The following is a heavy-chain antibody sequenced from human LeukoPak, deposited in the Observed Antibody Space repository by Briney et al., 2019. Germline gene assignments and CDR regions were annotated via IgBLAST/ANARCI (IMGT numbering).Heavy chain of an antibody. CDR3: ARDRNIGNLRLLCQPFDY. CDR1: GFTFSNYW. V-gene: IGHV3-74*01. J-gene: IGHJ4*02. D-gene: IGHD3-3*01. Sequence: GGSLRLSCAASGFTFSNYWMHWVRQAPGKGLVWVSRIKSDGSSTTYADSVKGRLTISRDNAKNSLYLQMNSLRAEDTAVYYCARDRNIGNLRLLCQPFDYWGQGTLVTVSS. CDR2: IKSDGSST.